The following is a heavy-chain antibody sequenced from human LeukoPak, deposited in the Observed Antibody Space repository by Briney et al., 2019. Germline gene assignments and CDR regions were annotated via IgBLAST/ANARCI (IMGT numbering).Heavy chain of an antibody. CDR1: RFTFSTYG. V-gene: IGHV3-30*19. J-gene: IGHJ4*02. D-gene: IGHD3-3*01. CDR3: ARDKNDFWSGYEGFDY. CDR2: ISYDGSNK. Sequence: GGSLRLSCAASRFTFSTYGMHWVRQAPGKGLEWVAVISYDGSNKYYADSVKGRFTISRDNSKNTLYLQMNSLRAEDTAVYYCARDKNDFWSGYEGFDYWGQGTLVTVSS.